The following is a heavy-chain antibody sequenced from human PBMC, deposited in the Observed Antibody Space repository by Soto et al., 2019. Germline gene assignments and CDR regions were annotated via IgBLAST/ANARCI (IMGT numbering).Heavy chain of an antibody. Sequence: EVQLVESGGGLVQPGGSLRLSCTVSGFTFSNYDMHWVRQGTGRGLEWVSAIGTAGDTYYPGSVKGRFTSSRENAKNSLYLQMNSLRAEDTAVYYCVRDGGGKYGGYYYYGMDVWGQGTTDIVAS. CDR3: VRDGGGKYGGYYYYGMDV. D-gene: IGHD4-17*01. CDR1: GFTFSNYD. V-gene: IGHV3-13*04. J-gene: IGHJ6*02. CDR2: IGTAGDT.